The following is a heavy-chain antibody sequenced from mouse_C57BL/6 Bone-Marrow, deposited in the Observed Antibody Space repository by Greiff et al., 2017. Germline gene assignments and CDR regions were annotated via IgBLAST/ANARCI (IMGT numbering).Heavy chain of an antibody. Sequence: QVQLKQPGAELVKPGASVKMSCKASGYTFTSYWITWVKQRPGQGLEWIGDIYPGSGSTNYNEKFKSKATLTVDTSSSTAYVQLSSLTSEDSAVYYCARPYYSNYGYFDVWGTGTTVTVSS. D-gene: IGHD2-5*01. J-gene: IGHJ1*03. V-gene: IGHV1-55*01. CDR3: ARPYYSNYGYFDV. CDR2: IYPGSGST. CDR1: GYTFTSYW.